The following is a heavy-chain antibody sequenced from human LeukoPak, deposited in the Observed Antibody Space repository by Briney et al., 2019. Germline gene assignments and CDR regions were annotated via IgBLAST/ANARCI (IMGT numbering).Heavy chain of an antibody. D-gene: IGHD3-3*01. CDR1: GGSISSGDYY. CDR3: AREVVRFPEFGRWNYYSYGMDV. V-gene: IGHV4-61*08. J-gene: IGHJ6*02. CDR2: IYYSGST. Sequence: SETLSLTCTVSGGSISSGDYYWSWIRQPPGKGLEWIGYIYYSGSTNYNPSLKSRVTISVDTSKNQFSLKLNSVTAADTAVYYCAREVVRFPEFGRWNYYSYGMDVWGQGTTVTVSS.